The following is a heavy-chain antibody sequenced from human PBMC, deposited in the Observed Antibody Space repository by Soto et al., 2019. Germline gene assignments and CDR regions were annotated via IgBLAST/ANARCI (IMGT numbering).Heavy chain of an antibody. J-gene: IGHJ6*02. CDR2: FDPEDGET. CDR3: ATDFGLVAGTRDYYYYGMEV. Sequence: ASVKVSCKGSGYTLTELSMHWVRQAPGKGLEWMGGFDPEDGETIYAQKFQGRVTMTEDTSTDTAYMELSSLRSEDTAVYYCATDFGLVAGTRDYYYYGMEVWGQGTTVTVSS. V-gene: IGHV1-24*01. D-gene: IGHD6-19*01. CDR1: GYTLTELS.